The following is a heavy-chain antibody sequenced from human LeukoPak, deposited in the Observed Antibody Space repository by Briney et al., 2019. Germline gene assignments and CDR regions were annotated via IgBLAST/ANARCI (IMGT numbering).Heavy chain of an antibody. CDR2: ISGGGGNT. CDR3: AKFLPLGPPVTTILGLGAFDI. D-gene: IGHD5-12*01. V-gene: IGHV3-23*01. J-gene: IGHJ3*02. Sequence: GGSLRLSCAASGFTFSSYAMSWVRQAPGKGLEWVSDISGGGGNTYYADSVKGRFTISRDNTKNSMYLQMNSLRAEDTAVYYGAKFLPLGPPVTTILGLGAFDIWGQGTRVTVSS. CDR1: GFTFSSYA.